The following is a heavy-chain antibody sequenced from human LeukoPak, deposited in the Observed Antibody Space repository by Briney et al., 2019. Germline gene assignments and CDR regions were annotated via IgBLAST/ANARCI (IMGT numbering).Heavy chain of an antibody. CDR3: ARDRRDGYNLHFDY. J-gene: IGHJ4*02. CDR1: GASISSGSYF. Sequence: SETLSLTCSVSGASISSGSYFWSWIRQPAGKGLEWIGLIYPSGSTNYNPSLKSRVTISVDTSKNQFSLKLSSVTAADTAVYYCARDRRDGYNLHFDYWGQGTLVTVSS. D-gene: IGHD5-24*01. V-gene: IGHV4-61*10. CDR2: IYPSGST.